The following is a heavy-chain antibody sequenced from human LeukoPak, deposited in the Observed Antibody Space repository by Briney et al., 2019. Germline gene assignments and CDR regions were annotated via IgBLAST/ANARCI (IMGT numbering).Heavy chain of an antibody. CDR3: AIGRRDGYNLVDSFDY. V-gene: IGHV3-53*01. CDR1: GFTVSSNS. Sequence: GGSLRLSCTVSGFTVSSNSWSWVRQAPGKGLEWVSFIYSGGNTHYSDSVKGRFTISRDNAKNSLYLQMNSLRAEDTAVYYCAIGRRDGYNLVDSFDYWGQGTLVTVSS. CDR2: IYSGGNT. J-gene: IGHJ4*02. D-gene: IGHD5-24*01.